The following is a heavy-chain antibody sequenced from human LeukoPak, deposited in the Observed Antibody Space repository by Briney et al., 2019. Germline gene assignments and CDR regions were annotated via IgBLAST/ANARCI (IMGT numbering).Heavy chain of an antibody. Sequence: GGSLRLSCAASGFTFSNAWMSWVRQAPGKGLEWVGRIKRKTDGGTTDYAAPVKGRFTISRDDSKNTLYLQMNSLKTEDTAVYYCTTEDSGVWGSYRDAFDIWGQGTMVTVSS. D-gene: IGHD3-16*02. CDR1: GFTFSNAW. CDR2: IKRKTDGGTT. CDR3: TTEDSGVWGSYRDAFDI. J-gene: IGHJ3*02. V-gene: IGHV3-15*01.